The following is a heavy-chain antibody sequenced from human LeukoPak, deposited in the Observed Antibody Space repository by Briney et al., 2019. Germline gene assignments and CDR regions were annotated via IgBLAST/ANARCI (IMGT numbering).Heavy chain of an antibody. D-gene: IGHD5-18*01. CDR3: ARVVSGYSFGYDYSYYYYMDV. V-gene: IGHV3-20*04. J-gene: IGHJ6*03. CDR2: INWNGGST. Sequence: PGGSLRLSCAASGFTFDEFGMNWVRQAPGKGLEWVAGINWNGGSTGYTDSAKGRFTISRDNARSSLYLEMNSLRAEDTAFYYCARVVSGYSFGYDYSYYYYMDVWGRGTTVTVSS. CDR1: GFTFDEFG.